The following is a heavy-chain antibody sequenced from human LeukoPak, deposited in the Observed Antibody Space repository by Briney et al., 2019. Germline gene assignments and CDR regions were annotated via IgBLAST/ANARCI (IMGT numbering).Heavy chain of an antibody. J-gene: IGHJ4*02. Sequence: PSQTLSLTCTVSGGSISSGGYYWSWIRQPPGKGLEWIGYIYHSGSTYYNPSLKSRVTISVDRSKNQFSLKLSSVTAADTAVYYCARDPPWGDSVTGSWGQGTLVTVSS. CDR3: ARDPPWGDSVTGS. CDR2: IYHSGST. CDR1: GGSISSGGYY. D-gene: IGHD2-15*01. V-gene: IGHV4-30-2*01.